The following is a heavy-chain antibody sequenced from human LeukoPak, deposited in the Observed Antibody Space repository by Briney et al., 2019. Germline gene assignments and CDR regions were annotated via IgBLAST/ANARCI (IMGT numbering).Heavy chain of an antibody. Sequence: ASVKVSCKASGYTFTGYYMHWVRQAPGQGLEWMGWINPNSGGTNYAQKFQGRVTMTRDTSISTAYMELSRLGSDDTAVYYCARDRSSTVTTGFWFDPWGQGTLVTVSS. CDR3: ARDRSSTVTTGFWFDP. CDR1: GYTFTGYY. V-gene: IGHV1-2*02. D-gene: IGHD4-11*01. CDR2: INPNSGGT. J-gene: IGHJ5*02.